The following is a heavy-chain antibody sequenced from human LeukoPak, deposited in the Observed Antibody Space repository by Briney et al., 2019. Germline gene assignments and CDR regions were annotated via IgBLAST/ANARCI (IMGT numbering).Heavy chain of an antibody. D-gene: IGHD3-10*01. V-gene: IGHV4-39*07. Sequence: PSETLSLTCTVSGGSISSSSYYWGWIRQPPGKGLEWIGSMSYSGSTYYNPSLKSRVTISVDTSKNQFSLKLGSVTAADTAVYYCARGKYYYGSGSYYRGPVLDWGQGTLVTVSS. J-gene: IGHJ4*02. CDR2: MSYSGST. CDR1: GGSISSSSYY. CDR3: ARGKYYYGSGSYYRGPVLD.